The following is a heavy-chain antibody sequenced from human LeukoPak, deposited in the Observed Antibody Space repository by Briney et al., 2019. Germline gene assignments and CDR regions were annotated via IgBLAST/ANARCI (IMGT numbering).Heavy chain of an antibody. CDR1: GFTFSSYG. CDR2: ISSSSSYT. Sequence: GGSLRLSCAASGFTFSSYGMHWVRQAPGKGLEWVSSISSSSSYTYYADSVKGRFTISRDNAKNSVYLQMNSLRAEDTAVYYCTRDGQYYGMDVWGQGTTVTVSS. J-gene: IGHJ6*02. CDR3: TRDGQYYGMDV. V-gene: IGHV3-21*01.